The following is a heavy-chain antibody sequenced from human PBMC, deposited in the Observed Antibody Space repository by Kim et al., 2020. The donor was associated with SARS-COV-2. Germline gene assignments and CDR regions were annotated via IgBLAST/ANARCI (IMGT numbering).Heavy chain of an antibody. V-gene: IGHV6-1*01. CDR2: TYYRSEWHS. CDR3: ALGTGTFDY. D-gene: IGHD2-8*02. CDR1: GESVSSISAS. J-gene: IGHJ4*02. Sequence: SQTLSLTCAISGESVSSISASWNWIRQSPSRGLEWLGRTYYRSEWHSDYAVSVRGRITINPDTSTNQVSLHLTSVTPEDTALYFCALGTGTFDYWGQGILVAVSS.